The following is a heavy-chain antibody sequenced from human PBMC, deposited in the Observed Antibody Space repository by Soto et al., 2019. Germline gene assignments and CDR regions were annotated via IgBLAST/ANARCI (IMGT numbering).Heavy chain of an antibody. CDR2: IYYTGST. J-gene: IGHJ4*02. CDR1: GGSIYTGGFY. Sequence: SETLSLTCTVSGGSIYTGGFYWSWIRQLSGKGLEWLGYIYYTGSTQYTPSLKSRLSISTDTSDNQFSLRLNSVTAADTAVYYCATSLVTSRARVDYWGQGTPVTVSS. CDR3: ATSLVTSRARVDY. D-gene: IGHD1-26*01. V-gene: IGHV4-31*03.